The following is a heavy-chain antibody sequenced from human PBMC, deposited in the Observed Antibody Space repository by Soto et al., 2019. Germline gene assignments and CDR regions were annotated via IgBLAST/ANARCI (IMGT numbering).Heavy chain of an antibody. CDR1: GFTFSSYA. D-gene: IGHD6-19*01. Sequence: EVQLLESGGGLVQPGGSLRLSCAASGFTFSSYAMSCVRQAPGKGLEWVSAISGSGGSTYYADSAKGRFTISRDNSKNTLYLQMNSLRAEDTAVYYCAKDINSSGWPDNAFDIWGQGTMVTVSS. V-gene: IGHV3-23*01. J-gene: IGHJ3*02. CDR2: ISGSGGST. CDR3: AKDINSSGWPDNAFDI.